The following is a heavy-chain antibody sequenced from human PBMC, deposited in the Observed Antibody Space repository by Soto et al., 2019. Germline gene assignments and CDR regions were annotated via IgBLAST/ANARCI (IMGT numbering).Heavy chain of an antibody. J-gene: IGHJ6*02. CDR1: GGSISSSNW. V-gene: IGHV4-4*02. Sequence: SETLSLTCAVSGGSISSSNWWSCVRQPPGQGLEWIGEIYHSGSTNYNPSLKSRVTISVDKSKNQFSLKLSSVTAADPAVYYCARRVTMVRGKNYYYGMDVWGQGTTVTVSS. CDR2: IYHSGST. D-gene: IGHD3-10*01. CDR3: ARRVTMVRGKNYYYGMDV.